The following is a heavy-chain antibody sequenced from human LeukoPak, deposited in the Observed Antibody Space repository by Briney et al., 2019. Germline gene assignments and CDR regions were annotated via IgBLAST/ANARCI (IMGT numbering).Heavy chain of an antibody. CDR1: AYTFSGYW. CDR3: ARQRPEHPPYYYYYMDV. Sequence: PGESLKISCKAAAYTFSGYWIGWVRQMPGKGLEWMGMIYPGDSDTRYSPAFQGQVTISDDMSVSTAYLQWSGLKASDTDMYYCARQRPEHPPYYYYYMDVWGKGTTVTVSS. CDR2: IYPGDSDT. J-gene: IGHJ6*03. D-gene: IGHD3-16*01. V-gene: IGHV5-51*01.